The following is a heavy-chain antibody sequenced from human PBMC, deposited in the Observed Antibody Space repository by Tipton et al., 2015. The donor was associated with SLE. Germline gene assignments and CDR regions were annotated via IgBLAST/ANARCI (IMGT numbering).Heavy chain of an antibody. CDR3: ARDSAYYYMDV. D-gene: IGHD1-26*01. CDR1: GFTFSTPW. J-gene: IGHJ6*03. CDR2: INTDASST. Sequence: SLRLSCAASGFTFSTPWMHWVRQAPGKGLEWVSRINTDASSTTYADSVKGRFTISRDNAKNTLYLQMSSLRAEDTAVYYCARDSAYYYMDVWGKGTTVTVSS. V-gene: IGHV3-74*03.